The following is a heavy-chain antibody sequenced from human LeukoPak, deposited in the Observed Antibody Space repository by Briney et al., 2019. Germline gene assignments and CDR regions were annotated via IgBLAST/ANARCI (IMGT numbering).Heavy chain of an antibody. CDR1: GGSSSSHY. J-gene: IGHJ4*02. Sequence: PSETLSLTCTVSGGSSSSHYWTWIRQPPGKGLEWIGYIYYRGGTNCNPSLQSRVTISVDTSKNQFSLKLSSVTAADTAVYYCARGSYDSTRLDYWAREPWSPSPQ. V-gene: IGHV4-59*11. CDR2: IYYRGGT. CDR3: ARGSYDSTRLDY. D-gene: IGHD3-22*01.